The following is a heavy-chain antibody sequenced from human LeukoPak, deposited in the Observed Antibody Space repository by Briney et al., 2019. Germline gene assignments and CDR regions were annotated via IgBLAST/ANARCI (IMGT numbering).Heavy chain of an antibody. J-gene: IGHJ5*02. CDR3: ARWVGATWFDP. V-gene: IGHV4-59*08. CDR1: GGSISSYY. Sequence: SETLSLTCAVSGGSISSYYLSWVRQPPGKGLEWIGYIYYSGSTNYNPSLKRLVTISVDTSKKQCSLKLSSVTAADTAVYYCARWVGATWFDPWGQGTLVTVSS. D-gene: IGHD1-26*01. CDR2: IYYSGST.